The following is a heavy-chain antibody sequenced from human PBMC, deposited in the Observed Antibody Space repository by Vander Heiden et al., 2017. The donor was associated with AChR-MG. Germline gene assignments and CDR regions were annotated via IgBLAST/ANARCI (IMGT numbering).Heavy chain of an antibody. Sequence: QVQLVESGGGVVQPGRSLRLSCAASGFTFSNYGMHWVRQAPGKGLEWVAVIWYDGSNKYYADSVKGRFTISRDNSKNTLYLQMNSLRAEDTAIYYCARGNGDGDAFDIWGQGTMVTVSS. CDR1: GFTFSNYG. V-gene: IGHV3-33*01. CDR2: IWYDGSNK. CDR3: ARGNGDGDAFDI. J-gene: IGHJ3*02.